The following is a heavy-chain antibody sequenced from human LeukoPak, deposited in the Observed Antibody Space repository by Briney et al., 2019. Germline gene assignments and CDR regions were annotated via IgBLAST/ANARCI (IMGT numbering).Heavy chain of an antibody. D-gene: IGHD5-18*01. J-gene: IGHJ2*01. CDR1: GGTFSSYA. Sequence: SVKVSCKASGGTFSSYAISWVRQAPGQGLEWMGGIIPIFGTANYAQKFQGRVTITADESTSTAYMELSSLRSEDTAVYYCARADTAMVLDWYFDLWGRGTLVTVSS. V-gene: IGHV1-69*13. CDR3: ARADTAMVLDWYFDL. CDR2: IIPIFGTA.